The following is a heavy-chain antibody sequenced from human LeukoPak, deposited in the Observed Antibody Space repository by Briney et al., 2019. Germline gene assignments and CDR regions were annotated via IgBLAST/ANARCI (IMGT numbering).Heavy chain of an antibody. CDR2: ITSSSYFI. J-gene: IGHJ4*02. CDR3: ARFGAAAGLFDY. D-gene: IGHD6-13*01. V-gene: IGHV3-21*01. CDR1: GFTFSSYN. Sequence: GGSLRLSCAASGFTFSSYNMNWVRQAPGKGLECISSITSSSYFIYYADSLKGRFTISRDNAKNSLFLQMNSLRVEDTAVYYCARFGAAAGLFDYWGQGTLVTVSS.